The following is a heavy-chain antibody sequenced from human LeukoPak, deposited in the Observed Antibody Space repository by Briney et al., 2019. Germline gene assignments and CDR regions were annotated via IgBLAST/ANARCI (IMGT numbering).Heavy chain of an antibody. D-gene: IGHD2-21*01. J-gene: IGHJ1*01. V-gene: IGHV3-23*01. CDR2: FSGSGGRT. Sequence: GGSLTLSCTASGFTFNIYAMRWPREATGKGREWVSAFSGSGGRTYYAVRERPRYTIPRDNSKNTQRLEMNSLRAEDTAVYYRAKVCFGARRG. CDR3: AKVCFGAR. CDR1: GFTFNIYA.